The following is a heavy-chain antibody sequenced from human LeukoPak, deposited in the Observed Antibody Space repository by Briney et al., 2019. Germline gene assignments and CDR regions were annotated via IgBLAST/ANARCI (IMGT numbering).Heavy chain of an antibody. J-gene: IGHJ5*02. CDR1: GFTFSSYA. V-gene: IGHV3-23*01. CDR2: ISASGGSP. D-gene: IGHD1-7*01. CDR3: AKTTGGRSWNYNWFDP. Sequence: GGSLRLSCAASGFTFSSYAMSWVRQAPGQGLEWVPAISASGGSPHYADSVKGRFTISRDNSKNTPYLRLNSLRTDDTAVYYCAKTTGGRSWNYNWFDPWGQGTLVTVSS.